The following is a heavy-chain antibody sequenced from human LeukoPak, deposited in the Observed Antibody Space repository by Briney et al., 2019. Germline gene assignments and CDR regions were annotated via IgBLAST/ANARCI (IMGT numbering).Heavy chain of an antibody. J-gene: IGHJ4*02. Sequence: SETLSLTCTVSGGSISSGNYYWSWIRQPAGKGLEWIGRIYTSGSTNYNPSLKSRGTISVDTSKNQFSPKLSSVTAADTAVYYCARVSGDYYASVWGQGILVTVSS. V-gene: IGHV4-61*02. CDR2: IYTSGST. CDR1: GGSISSGNYY. CDR3: ARVSGDYYASV. D-gene: IGHD1-26*01.